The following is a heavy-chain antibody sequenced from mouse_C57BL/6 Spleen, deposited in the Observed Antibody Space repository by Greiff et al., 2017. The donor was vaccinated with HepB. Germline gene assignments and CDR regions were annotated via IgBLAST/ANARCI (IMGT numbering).Heavy chain of an antibody. CDR3: ARYSITTVVLDY. J-gene: IGHJ2*01. CDR1: GFTFSDYY. CDR2: ISNGGGST. D-gene: IGHD1-1*01. Sequence: EVQVVESGGGLVQPGGSLKLSCAASGFTFSDYYMYWVRQTPEKRLEWVAYISNGGGSTYYPDTVKGRFTISRDNAKNTLYLQMSRLKSEDTAMYYCARYSITTVVLDYWGQGTTLTVSS. V-gene: IGHV5-12*01.